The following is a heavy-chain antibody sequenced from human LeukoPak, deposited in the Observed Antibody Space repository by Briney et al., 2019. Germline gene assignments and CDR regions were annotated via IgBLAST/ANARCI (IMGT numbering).Heavy chain of an antibody. V-gene: IGHV3-21*01. CDR2: ISGSSNYI. CDR1: GFSFSDYT. J-gene: IGHJ3*02. Sequence: GGSLRLSCAASGFSFSDYTMNWVRLAPGKGLEWVSSISGSSNYIYYADPVKGRFTISRGNAKNSLYLQMNSLRVEDTAVYYCARDESGDNDAFDIWGRGTMVTVSS. D-gene: IGHD2-21*01. CDR3: ARDESGDNDAFDI.